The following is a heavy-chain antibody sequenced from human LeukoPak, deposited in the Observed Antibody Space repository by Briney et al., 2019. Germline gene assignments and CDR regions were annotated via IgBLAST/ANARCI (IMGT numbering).Heavy chain of an antibody. CDR3: ARVGYCSGGSCYLDAFDI. J-gene: IGHJ3*02. V-gene: IGHV4-34*01. D-gene: IGHD2-15*01. CDR1: GGSFSGYY. CDR2: INHSGST. Sequence: SETLSLTCAVYGGSFSGYYWSWIRQPPGKGLEWIGEINHSGSTNYNPSLKSRVTMSVDTSKNQFSLKLSSVTAADTAVYYCARVGYCSGGSCYLDAFDIWGQGTMVTVSS.